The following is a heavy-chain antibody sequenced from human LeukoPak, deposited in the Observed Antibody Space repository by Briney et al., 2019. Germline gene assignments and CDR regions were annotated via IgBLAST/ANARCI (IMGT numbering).Heavy chain of an antibody. Sequence: SETLSLTCTVSGGSISSSSYYWGWIRQPPGKGLEWIGSIYYSGSTNYNPSLKSRVTISVDTSKNQFSLKLNSVTAADTAVYYCARSSGSRYYIDYWGQGTLVTVSS. CDR2: IYYSGST. J-gene: IGHJ4*02. CDR3: ARSSGSRYYIDY. CDR1: GGSISSSSYY. D-gene: IGHD1-26*01. V-gene: IGHV4-39*07.